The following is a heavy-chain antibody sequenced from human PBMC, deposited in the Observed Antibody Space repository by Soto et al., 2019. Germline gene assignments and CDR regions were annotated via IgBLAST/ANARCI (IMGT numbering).Heavy chain of an antibody. CDR3: ARERVVVAATKHYYYGMDV. Sequence: QVQLVQSGAEVKKPGASVKVSCKASGYTFTSYGISWVRQAPGQGLEWMGWISAYNGNTNYAQKLQGRVTMTTDTXXSXASXELRSLRSDDTAVYYCARERVVVAATKHYYYGMDVWGQGTTVTVSS. J-gene: IGHJ6*02. V-gene: IGHV1-18*01. CDR1: GYTFTSYG. D-gene: IGHD2-15*01. CDR2: ISAYNGNT.